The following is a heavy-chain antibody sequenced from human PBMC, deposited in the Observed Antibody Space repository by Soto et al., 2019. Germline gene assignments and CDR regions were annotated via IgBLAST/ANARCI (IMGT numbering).Heavy chain of an antibody. CDR2: ISGGSSTV. V-gene: IGHV3-48*02. CDR3: VREEAPFP. Sequence: PGGSLILSCEASGFNFNTYTMNWVRQAPGKGLEWVSYISGGSSTVYYADSVKGRFTVSRDNARRSLYLEMKNLRDEDTAVYYCVREEAPFPWGQGNLVTVSS. J-gene: IGHJ5*02. CDR1: GFNFNTYT.